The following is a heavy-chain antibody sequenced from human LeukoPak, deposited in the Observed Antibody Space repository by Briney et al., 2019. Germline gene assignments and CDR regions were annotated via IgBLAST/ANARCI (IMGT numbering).Heavy chain of an antibody. Sequence: SETLSLTCTVSGSSISSYYWSWVRQPPGKGLEYIGYIYYTGSTNSSPSLKSRVTISVDTSKNQFSLKLNSVTAADTAVYYCAKYLSSTSIDDYWGQGTLVTVSS. D-gene: IGHD2-2*01. V-gene: IGHV4-59*08. CDR1: GSSISSYY. CDR3: AKYLSSTSIDDY. CDR2: IYYTGST. J-gene: IGHJ4*02.